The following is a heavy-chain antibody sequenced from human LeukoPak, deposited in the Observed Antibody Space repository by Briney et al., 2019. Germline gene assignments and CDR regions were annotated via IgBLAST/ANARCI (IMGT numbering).Heavy chain of an antibody. CDR1: GYSFTSYW. CDR2: IYPGDSDT. D-gene: IGHD3-3*02. CDR3: ARPARLGHFWNGYAGDVFDM. V-gene: IGHV5-51*01. J-gene: IGHJ3*02. Sequence: GESLKISCMGSGYSFTSYWIGWVRQMPGKGLEWMGIIYPGDSDTRYSPSFQGQVTISADKSISTAYLQWSSLKASDSAIYYCARPARLGHFWNGYAGDVFDMWGQGTMVTVSS.